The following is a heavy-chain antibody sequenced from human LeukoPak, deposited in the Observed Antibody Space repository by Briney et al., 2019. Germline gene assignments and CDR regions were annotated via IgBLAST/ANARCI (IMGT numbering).Heavy chain of an antibody. V-gene: IGHV1-46*01. Sequence: ASVKVSFQASGYILTSYFIHWVRQAPGQGLEWMGIINPSGGSTSYAQKFQGRVTMTRDTSTSTVYMELSSLRSEDTAVYYCARDQDWNYAFDIWGQGTMVTVSS. J-gene: IGHJ3*02. CDR1: GYILTSYF. CDR2: INPSGGST. D-gene: IGHD1-7*01. CDR3: ARDQDWNYAFDI.